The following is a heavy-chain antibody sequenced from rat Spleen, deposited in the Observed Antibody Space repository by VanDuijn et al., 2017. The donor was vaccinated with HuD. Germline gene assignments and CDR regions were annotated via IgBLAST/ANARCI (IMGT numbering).Heavy chain of an antibody. CDR3: TTDLNYGYFDY. Sequence: EVQLVESGGGLVQPGRSMKLSCAASGFTFSNYDMAWVRQAPTKGLEWVASISFAGSSTYYRDSVKGRFTISRDNAKSTLYLQMDSLKSEDTASYYCTTDLNYGYFDYWGQGVMVTVSS. V-gene: IGHV5-20*01. CDR2: ISFAGSST. J-gene: IGHJ2*01. CDR1: GFTFSNYD. D-gene: IGHD1-7*01.